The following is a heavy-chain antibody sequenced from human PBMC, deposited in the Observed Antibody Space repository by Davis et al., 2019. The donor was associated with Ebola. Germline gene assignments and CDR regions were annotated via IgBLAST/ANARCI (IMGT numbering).Heavy chain of an antibody. CDR1: GYTFTSYG. Sequence: AASVKVSCKASGYTFTSYGITWVRQAPGQGLEWMGWINPHNGNTNYAQNVQGRVTMTTDTSTSTAYMEVGSLRSDDTAVYYCARDRGSYPWDYWGQGTLVTVSS. CDR2: INPHNGNT. D-gene: IGHD1-26*01. V-gene: IGHV1-18*04. CDR3: ARDRGSYPWDY. J-gene: IGHJ4*02.